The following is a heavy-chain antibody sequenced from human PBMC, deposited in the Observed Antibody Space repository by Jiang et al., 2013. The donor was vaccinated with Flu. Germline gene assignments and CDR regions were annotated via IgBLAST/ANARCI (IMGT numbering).Heavy chain of an antibody. D-gene: IGHD1-1*01. V-gene: IGHV5-51*01. Sequence: YSFTSYWIGWVRQMPGKGLEWMGIIYPGDSDTRYSPSFQGQVTISADKSISTAYLQWSSLKASDTAMYYCARLGQQLENWNGAFDIWGQGTMVTVSS. CDR3: ARLGQQLENWNGAFDI. J-gene: IGHJ3*02. CDR1: YSFTSYW. CDR2: IYPGDSDT.